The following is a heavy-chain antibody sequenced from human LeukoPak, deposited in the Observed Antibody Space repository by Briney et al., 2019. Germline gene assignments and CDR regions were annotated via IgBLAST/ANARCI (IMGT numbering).Heavy chain of an antibody. CDR2: IYYSGST. J-gene: IGHJ4*02. CDR3: ARGGWSNDY. CDR1: GGSISSYY. V-gene: IGHV4-59*08. D-gene: IGHD3-16*01. Sequence: PSETLSLTCTVSGGSISSYYWSWIRQPPGKGLEWIGYIYYSGSTNYNPSLRSRVTTSVDTSKNQFSLNLRSVTAADTAVYYCARGGWSNDYWGQGTLVTVSS.